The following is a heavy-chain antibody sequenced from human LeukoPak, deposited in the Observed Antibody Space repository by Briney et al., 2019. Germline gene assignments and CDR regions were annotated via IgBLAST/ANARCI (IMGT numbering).Heavy chain of an antibody. J-gene: IGHJ6*02. D-gene: IGHD6-19*01. CDR3: ARERHSGGWYPYYYYGMDV. V-gene: IGHV1-46*01. CDR2: INPSGGST. CDR1: GYTFTSYY. Sequence: ASVKVSCKASGYTFTSYYMHWVRQAPGQGLEWMGIINPSGGSTSYAQKFQGRVTMTRDTSTSTVYMELSSLRSEDTAVYYCARERHSGGWYPYYYYGMDVWGQGTTVTVSS.